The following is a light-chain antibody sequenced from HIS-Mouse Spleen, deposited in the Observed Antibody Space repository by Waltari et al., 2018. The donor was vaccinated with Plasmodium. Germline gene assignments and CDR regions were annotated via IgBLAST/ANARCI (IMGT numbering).Light chain of an antibody. CDR1: QSISSW. CDR2: KAS. Sequence: TQAPFTLSCTLGDRVNTPCRASQSISSWLAWYQQKPGKAPKLLIYKASSLESGVPSRFSGSGSGTEFTLTISSLQPDDFATYYCQQYNSYWTFGQGTKVEIK. V-gene: IGKV1-5*03. CDR3: QQYNSYWT. J-gene: IGKJ1*01.